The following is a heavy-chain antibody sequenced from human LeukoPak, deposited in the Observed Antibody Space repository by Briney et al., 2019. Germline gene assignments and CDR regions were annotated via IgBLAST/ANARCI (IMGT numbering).Heavy chain of an antibody. V-gene: IGHV3-7*01. Sequence: GGSLRLSCAASGFTFRNYQMNWVRQAPGKGLEWVAHIKEDTSQKYYVGSVEGRFTISRDNARNSLYLQMNSLRGEDTAVYFCARQVSREGHFDYWGQGALVTVSS. J-gene: IGHJ4*02. CDR1: GFTFRNYQ. D-gene: IGHD1-26*01. CDR2: IKEDTSQK. CDR3: ARQVSREGHFDY.